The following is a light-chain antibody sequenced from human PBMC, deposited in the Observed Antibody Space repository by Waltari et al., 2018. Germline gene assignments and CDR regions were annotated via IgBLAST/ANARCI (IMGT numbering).Light chain of an antibody. CDR1: QSISTW. J-gene: IGKJ2*02. CDR2: KAS. V-gene: IGKV1-5*03. CDR3: QQYTST. Sequence: DIQMTQSPSTLSASVGDRVTITCRASQSISTWLAWYQQKPGKAPKLLIYKASTLESGVPSRFSGSGSGTEFTLTISGLQLDDFATYYCQQYTSTFGQGTKLEIK.